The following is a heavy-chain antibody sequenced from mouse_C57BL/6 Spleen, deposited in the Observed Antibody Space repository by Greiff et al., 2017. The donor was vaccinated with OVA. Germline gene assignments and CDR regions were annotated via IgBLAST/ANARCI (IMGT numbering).Heavy chain of an antibody. J-gene: IGHJ4*01. CDR3: ARRSPKPYDAMDY. CDR2: ISSGSSTI. CDR1: GFTFSDYG. V-gene: IGHV5-17*01. Sequence: EVKLVESGGGLVKPGGSLKLSCAASGFTFSDYGMHWVRQAPEKGLEWVAYISSGSSTIYYADTVKGRFTISRDNAKNTLFLQMTSLRSEDTAMYYCARRSPKPYDAMDYWGQGTSVTVSS.